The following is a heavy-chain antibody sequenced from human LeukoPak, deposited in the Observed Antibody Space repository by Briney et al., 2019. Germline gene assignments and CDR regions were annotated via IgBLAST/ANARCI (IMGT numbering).Heavy chain of an antibody. J-gene: IGHJ4*02. D-gene: IGHD2-2*01. V-gene: IGHV4-61*01. CDR2: SYHSGST. CDR1: GGSISSGSYY. CDR3: VRQGHCSSNSCPQFDY. Sequence: PSETLSLTCTVSGGSISSGSYYWSWIRQPPGTGLEWIGHSYHSGSTDYNPSLKSRVTISVDTSKNQFPLEMRSVTAADTAVYYCVRQGHCSSNSCPQFDYWGQGSLVTVSS.